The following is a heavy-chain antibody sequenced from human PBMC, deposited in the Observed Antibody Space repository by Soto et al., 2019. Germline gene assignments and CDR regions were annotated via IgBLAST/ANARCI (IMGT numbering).Heavy chain of an antibody. CDR1: GGTFSSYT. V-gene: IGHV1-69*02. J-gene: IGHJ3*02. CDR3: ARGHDYGDYVAFDI. Sequence: SVKVSCKASGGTFSSYTISWVRQAPGQGLEWMGRIIPILGIANYAQKFQGRVTITADKSTSTAYMELSSLRSEDTAVYYCARGHDYGDYVAFDIWGQGTMVTVSS. D-gene: IGHD4-17*01. CDR2: IIPILGIA.